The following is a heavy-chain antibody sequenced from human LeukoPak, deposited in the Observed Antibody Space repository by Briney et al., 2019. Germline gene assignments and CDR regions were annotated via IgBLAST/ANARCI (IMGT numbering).Heavy chain of an antibody. D-gene: IGHD3-10*01. V-gene: IGHV3-23*01. J-gene: IGHJ4*02. CDR1: GFTFSSYA. CDR3: AKDRLGDYYGSGSYYTNYFDY. Sequence: GRSLRLSCAASGFTFSSYAMSWVRQAPGKGLEWVSAISGSGGSTYYADSVKGRFTISRDNSKNTLYLQMNSLRAEDTAVYYCAKDRLGDYYGSGSYYTNYFDYWGQGTLVTVSS. CDR2: ISGSGGST.